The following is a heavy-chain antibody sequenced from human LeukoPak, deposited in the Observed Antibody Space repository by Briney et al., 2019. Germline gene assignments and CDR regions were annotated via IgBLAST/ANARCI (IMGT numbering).Heavy chain of an antibody. CDR1: GHTFTSYG. CDR3: ARDFRLGYYYGMDV. J-gene: IGHJ6*02. CDR2: ISAYNGNT. Sequence: ASVKVSCKASGHTFTSYGISWVRQAPGQGLEWMGWISAYNGNTNYAQKLQGRVTMTTDTSTSTAYMELRSLRSDDTAVYYCARDFRLGYYYGMDVWGQGTTVTVSS. V-gene: IGHV1-18*01. D-gene: IGHD3/OR15-3a*01.